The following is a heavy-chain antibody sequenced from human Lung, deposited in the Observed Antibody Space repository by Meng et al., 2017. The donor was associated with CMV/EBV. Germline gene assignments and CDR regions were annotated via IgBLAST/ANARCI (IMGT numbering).Heavy chain of an antibody. J-gene: IGHJ4*01. V-gene: IGHV1-2*06. D-gene: IGHD6-19*01. CDR3: AKSSDNGWSS. CDR1: GYTFSGFY. CDR2: VNPVSDDT. Sequence: VQLVQSGAEVKRPEASVKISCQDSGYTFSGFYMNWARQAPGHGLEWLGRVNPVSDDTHYAQKFVGRLTVTRGATINTAFMELTSLRPDDTAVYYCAKSSDNGWSSWGPGTLVTVSS.